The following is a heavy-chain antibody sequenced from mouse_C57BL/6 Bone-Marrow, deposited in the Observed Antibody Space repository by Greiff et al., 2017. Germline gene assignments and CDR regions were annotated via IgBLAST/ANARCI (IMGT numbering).Heavy chain of an antibody. V-gene: IGHV1-64*01. CDR2: IHPNSGST. J-gene: IGHJ4*01. Sequence: QVQLKESGAELVKPGASVKLSCKASGYTFTSYWMHWVKQRPGQGLEWIGMIHPNSGSTNYNEKFKSKATLTVDKSSSTAYMQLSSLTSEDSAVYFCAREGRYDYAMDYWGQGTSVTVSS. D-gene: IGHD1-1*01. CDR1: GYTFTSYW. CDR3: AREGRYDYAMDY.